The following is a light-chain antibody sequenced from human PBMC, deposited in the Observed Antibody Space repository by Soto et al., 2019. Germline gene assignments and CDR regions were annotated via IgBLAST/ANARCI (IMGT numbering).Light chain of an antibody. J-gene: IGKJ1*01. CDR2: AAS. CDR1: QGISNY. Sequence: DIQMTQSPSSLSASVGDRVTITCRASQGISNYLAWYQQQPGTVPKLLIYAASTLQSGVPSRFSGSGSGTDFTITISSLQPADVATYYCQKYNISPQTFGQGTQVEIK. V-gene: IGKV1-27*01. CDR3: QKYNISPQT.